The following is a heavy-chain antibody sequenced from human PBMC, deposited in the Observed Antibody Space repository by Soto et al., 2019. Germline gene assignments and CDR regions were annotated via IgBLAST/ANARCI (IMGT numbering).Heavy chain of an antibody. Sequence: GGSLRLSCAASGFTFSTYAMSWVRQTPGKGLEWVSSISGSGGSTYYADSVKGRFTISRDNSKNTLYLQMNSLRAEDTAVYYCAKNPGYYYDSTGYHFDYWGQGTLVTVSS. CDR3: AKNPGYYYDSTGYHFDY. D-gene: IGHD3-22*01. V-gene: IGHV3-23*01. CDR2: ISGSGGST. CDR1: GFTFSTYA. J-gene: IGHJ4*02.